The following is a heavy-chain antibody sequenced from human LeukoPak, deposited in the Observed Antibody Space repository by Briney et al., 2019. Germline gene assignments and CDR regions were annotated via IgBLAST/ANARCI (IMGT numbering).Heavy chain of an antibody. J-gene: IGHJ3*02. CDR3: ARQTGPRDAFDI. CDR1: GGTFSSYA. D-gene: IGHD1-1*01. CDR2: IIPIFGTA. V-gene: IGHV1-69*13. Sequence: SVKVSCKASGGTFSSYAISWVRQAPGQGLEWMGGIIPIFGTANYAQKFQGRVTITADESTSTAYMELSSLRSEDTAVYYCARQTGPRDAFDIWGQGTMVTVSS.